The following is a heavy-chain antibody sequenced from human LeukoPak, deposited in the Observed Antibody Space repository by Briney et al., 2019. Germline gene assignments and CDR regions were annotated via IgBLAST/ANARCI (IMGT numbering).Heavy chain of an antibody. V-gene: IGHV3-53*01. CDR2: IYSDGST. D-gene: IGHD6-13*01. Sequence: PGGSLRLSCAASGFTFSSYSMNWVRQAPGKGPEWVSVIYSDGSTYYADSVKGRFTISRDHSKNTLYLQMNSLRAEDTAVYYCARGEGGIAASPEDYWGQGTLVTVSS. CDR3: ARGEGGIAASPEDY. CDR1: GFTFSSYS. J-gene: IGHJ4*02.